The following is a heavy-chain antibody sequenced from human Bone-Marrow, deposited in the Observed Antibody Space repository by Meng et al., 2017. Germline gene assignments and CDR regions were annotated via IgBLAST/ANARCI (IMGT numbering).Heavy chain of an antibody. CDR1: GYSFTSYW. Sequence: GESLKIPRKGSGYSFTSYWIGWVRQMPGKGLEWMGIIYPGDSDTRYSPSFQGQVTISADKSISTAYLQWSSLKASDTAMYYCARLEYYYDSSGYYYAGAFDIWGQGTMVTVSS. J-gene: IGHJ3*02. V-gene: IGHV5-51*01. CDR3: ARLEYYYDSSGYYYAGAFDI. D-gene: IGHD3-22*01. CDR2: IYPGDSDT.